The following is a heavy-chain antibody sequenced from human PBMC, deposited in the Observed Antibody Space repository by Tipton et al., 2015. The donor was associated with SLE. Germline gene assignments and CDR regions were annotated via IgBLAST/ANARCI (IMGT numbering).Heavy chain of an antibody. CDR2: IYHSGST. J-gene: IGHJ4*02. CDR1: GGSISSGDYY. V-gene: IGHV4-30-2*05. Sequence: TLSLTCAVSGGSISSGDYYWGWIRQPPGKGLEWIGSIYHSGSTYYNPSLKSRVTISVDTSKNQFSLKLSSVTAADTAVYYCARARWYSSGSAMGDAFDIWGQGTLVTVSS. CDR3: ARARWYSSGSAMGDAFDI. D-gene: IGHD6-19*01.